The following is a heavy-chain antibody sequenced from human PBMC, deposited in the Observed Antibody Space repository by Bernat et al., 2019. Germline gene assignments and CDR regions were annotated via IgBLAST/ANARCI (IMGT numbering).Heavy chain of an antibody. D-gene: IGHD2-15*01. Sequence: QVQLVVSGGGVVQPGESLRLSCAASGFTFSSHGMHWVRQAPGKGLEWVAFIRYDGSNTYYVDFVKGRFTISRDNSKNTLYLQMNSLRAEDKALYYCAKGGYCNGGSCYFSAFDIWGQGTMVTVSS. CDR3: AKGGYCNGGSCYFSAFDI. J-gene: IGHJ3*02. CDR1: GFTFSSHG. V-gene: IGHV3-30*02. CDR2: IRYDGSNT.